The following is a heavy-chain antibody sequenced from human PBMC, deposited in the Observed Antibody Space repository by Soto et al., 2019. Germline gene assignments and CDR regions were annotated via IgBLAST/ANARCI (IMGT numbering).Heavy chain of an antibody. CDR1: GGSFSGYY. CDR2: INHSGST. V-gene: IGHV4-34*01. CDR3: ARDLYCGGDCYQDY. D-gene: IGHD2-21*02. J-gene: IGHJ4*02. Sequence: QVQLQQWGAGLLKPSETLSLTCAVYGGSFSGYYWSWIRQPPGKGLEWIGEINHSGSTNYNPSLKSRVSISVDTSKNLFSLKLSSVTAADTAVYYCARDLYCGGDCYQDYWGQGTLVTVSS.